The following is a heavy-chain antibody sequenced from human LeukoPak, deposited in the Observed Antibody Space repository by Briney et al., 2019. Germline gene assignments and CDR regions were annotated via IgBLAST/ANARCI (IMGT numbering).Heavy chain of an antibody. CDR1: GGTFSSYA. Sequence: SVRVSCKASGGTFSSYAISWVRQAPGQGLEWMGGIIPIFGTANYAQKFQGRVTMTADESTSTAYMELTSLRSDDTAVYYCARDTVDTTTITPLDYWGQGTLVTVSS. V-gene: IGHV1-69*13. CDR3: ARDTVDTTTITPLDY. J-gene: IGHJ4*02. D-gene: IGHD5-18*01. CDR2: IIPIFGTA.